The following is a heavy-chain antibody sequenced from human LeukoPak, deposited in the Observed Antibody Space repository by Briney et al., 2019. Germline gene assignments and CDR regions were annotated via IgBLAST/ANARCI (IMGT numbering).Heavy chain of an antibody. CDR2: TYYRSKWYN. J-gene: IGHJ3*02. D-gene: IGHD3-16*01. CDR3: ARADIMITFGGVDGDAFDI. V-gene: IGHV6-1*01. Sequence: SQTLSLTCAISGDSVSSNSAAWNWIRQSPSRGLEWLGRTYYRSKWYNDYAVSVRSRITINPDTSKNQFSLQLNSVTPEDTAVYYCARADIMITFGGVDGDAFDIWGQGTMVTVSS. CDR1: GDSVSSNSAA.